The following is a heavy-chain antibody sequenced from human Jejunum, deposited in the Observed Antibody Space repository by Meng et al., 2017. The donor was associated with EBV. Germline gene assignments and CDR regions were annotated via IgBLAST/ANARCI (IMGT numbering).Heavy chain of an antibody. Sequence: VHVPGSAHGLVTPSDTLSLTLTVSGGSIGSYYWNWIRQPPGKGLESIGYIYYNGNTNYNPSLKSRVTISVDTSKNQFSLKLTSVTAADTAVYYCARDRGWVVAAHYFHDWGQGILVTVSS. D-gene: IGHD2-15*01. CDR3: ARDRGWVVAAHYFHD. V-gene: IGHV4-59*01. CDR2: IYYNGNT. J-gene: IGHJ4*02. CDR1: GGSIGSYY.